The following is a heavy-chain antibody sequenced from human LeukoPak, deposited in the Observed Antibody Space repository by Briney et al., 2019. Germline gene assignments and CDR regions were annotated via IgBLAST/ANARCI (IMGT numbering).Heavy chain of an antibody. CDR2: IYSGGST. D-gene: IGHD6-13*01. Sequence: GGSLRLSCAASGFTVSSNYMSWVRQAPGKGLEWVSVIYSGGSTYYADSVKGRFTISRDNSKNTLYLQMNSLRAEDTAVYYCARAPFGSSWFREDYWGQGTLVTVSS. V-gene: IGHV3-66*01. CDR1: GFTVSSNY. CDR3: ARAPFGSSWFREDY. J-gene: IGHJ4*02.